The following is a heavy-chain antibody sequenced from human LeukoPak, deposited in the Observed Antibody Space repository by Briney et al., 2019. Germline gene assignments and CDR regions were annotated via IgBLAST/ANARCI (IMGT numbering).Heavy chain of an antibody. CDR3: ARERNSSGWYPSYYYYYYMDV. D-gene: IGHD6-19*01. CDR2: INHSGST. CDR1: GGSFSGYY. Sequence: SETLSLTCAVYGGSFSGYYWSWIRQPPGKGLEWIGEINHSGSTNYNPSLKSRVTISVDTSKNQLSLKLSSVTAADTAVYYCARERNSSGWYPSYYYYYYMDVWGKGTTVTVSS. J-gene: IGHJ6*03. V-gene: IGHV4-34*01.